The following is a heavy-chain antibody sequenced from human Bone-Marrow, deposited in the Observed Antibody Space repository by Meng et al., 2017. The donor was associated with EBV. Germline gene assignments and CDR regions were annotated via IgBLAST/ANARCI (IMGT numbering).Heavy chain of an antibody. CDR2: IYYSSST. V-gene: IGHV4-30-4*01. CDR1: DDSIHSGGYY. CDR3: ARAGRGYGDFEYYFDY. Sequence: QVQLQESVQGLVKPSQTLSLTCAVSDDSIHSGGYYWSWIRQPPGKGLEWIGYIYYSSSTYYTPSLKTRLTISLDTSKSQFSLKLYSVTAAGTAMYYCARAGRGYGDFEYYFDYWGQGTLVTVPS. J-gene: IGHJ4*02. D-gene: IGHD4-17*01.